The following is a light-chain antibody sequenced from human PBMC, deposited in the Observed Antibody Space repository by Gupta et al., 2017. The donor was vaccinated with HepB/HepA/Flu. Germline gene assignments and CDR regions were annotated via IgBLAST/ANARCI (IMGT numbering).Light chain of an antibody. J-gene: IGKJ4*01. V-gene: IGKV2-28*01. CDR1: QSLLHTSGYNS. CDR3: MQTLQNPLT. CDR2: MVS. Sequence: IVLTPSPLPPPFTSGERAHISCRSSQSLLHTSGYNSLDWYLQKPGQSPQQLIYMVSNRASGVPERFSGSGSGTDFTLKISRVEPEEVGVYYCMQTLQNPLTFGGGTKVEIK.